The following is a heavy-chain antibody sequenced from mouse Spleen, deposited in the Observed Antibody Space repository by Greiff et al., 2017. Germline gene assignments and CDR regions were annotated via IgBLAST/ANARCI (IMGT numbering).Heavy chain of an antibody. J-gene: IGHJ1*03. CDR2: ISSGGSYT. Sequence: EVQRVESGGDLVKPGGSLKLSCAASGFTFSSYGMSWVRQTPDKRLEWVATISSGGSYTYYPDSVKGRFTISRDNAKNTLYLQMSSLKSEDTAMYYCARHQVGSSYEYFDVWGTGTTVTVSS. D-gene: IGHD1-1*01. CDR3: ARHQVGSSYEYFDV. CDR1: GFTFSSYG. V-gene: IGHV5-6*01.